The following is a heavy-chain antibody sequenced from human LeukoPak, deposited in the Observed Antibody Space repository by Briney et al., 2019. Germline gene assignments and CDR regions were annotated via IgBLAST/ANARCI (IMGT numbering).Heavy chain of an antibody. CDR3: ARGGEALRDYGEFDY. J-gene: IGHJ4*02. CDR2: IKQDGSEK. V-gene: IGHV3-7*03. CDR1: GFTFSSYW. D-gene: IGHD4-17*01. Sequence: GGSLRLSCAASGFTFSSYWMSWVRQAPGKGLEWVANIKQDGSEKYYVDSVKGRFTISRDNAKNSLYLQMSSLRAEDTAVYYCARGGEALRDYGEFDYWGQGTLVTVSS.